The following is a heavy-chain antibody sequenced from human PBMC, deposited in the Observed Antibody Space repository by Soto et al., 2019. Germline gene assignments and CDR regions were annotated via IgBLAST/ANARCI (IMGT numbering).Heavy chain of an antibody. CDR2: INPANGAA. CDR1: GYPVTAYY. D-gene: IGHD3-3*01. CDR3: ARGGGVGVAGSAAFDM. V-gene: IGHV1-2*02. Sequence: QLHLVQSGAVVKKPGASVTVSCSASGYPVTAYYMHWVRQAPGRGLEWMGGINPANGAAKYTQTFRGRVTKTRDSSTSTIFMELSGRASEDTAVFYCARGGGVGVAGSAAFDMWGQGTLVTVSS. J-gene: IGHJ3*02.